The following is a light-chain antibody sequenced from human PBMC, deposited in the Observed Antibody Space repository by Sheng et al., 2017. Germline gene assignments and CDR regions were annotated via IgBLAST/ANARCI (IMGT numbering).Light chain of an antibody. Sequence: QSALTQPASVSGSPGQSITISCTGTSSDFGSYNLVSWYQQHPGKVPKVIIFEGSKRPSGVSHRFSGSKSGNTASLTISGLQAEDEADYYCCSYAGDVVFGGGTKLTVL. CDR3: CSYAGDVV. V-gene: IGLV2-23*01. J-gene: IGLJ2*01. CDR2: EGS. CDR1: SSDFGSYNL.